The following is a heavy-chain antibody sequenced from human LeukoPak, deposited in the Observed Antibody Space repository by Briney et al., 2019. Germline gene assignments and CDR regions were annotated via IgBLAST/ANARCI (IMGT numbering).Heavy chain of an antibody. CDR3: AKVSRIVVVPADFYGMDV. CDR1: GFTFSSYA. D-gene: IGHD2-2*01. V-gene: IGHV3-23*01. J-gene: IGHJ6*02. Sequence: PGGSLRLSCAASGFTFSSYAMNWVRQAPGKGLEWVSGISGSGGSTYYADSVKGRFTISRDNSKNTLYLQMNSLRAEDTAVYYCAKVSRIVVVPADFYGMDVWGQGTTVTVSS. CDR2: ISGSGGST.